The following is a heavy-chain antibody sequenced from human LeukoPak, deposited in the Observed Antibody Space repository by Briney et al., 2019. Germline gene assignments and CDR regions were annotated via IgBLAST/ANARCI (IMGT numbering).Heavy chain of an antibody. D-gene: IGHD1-26*01. Sequence: PGGSLRLSCAASGFTFSSYWMSWVRQAPGKGLEWVANVGRDGSEKNYVDSVKGRFTISRDNAKKSLYLEMNSLRVEDTALYYCAKVGAWELQRVFENWGQGTLVTVSS. V-gene: IGHV3-7*01. CDR1: GFTFSSYW. CDR2: VGRDGSEK. CDR3: AKVGAWELQRVFEN. J-gene: IGHJ4*02.